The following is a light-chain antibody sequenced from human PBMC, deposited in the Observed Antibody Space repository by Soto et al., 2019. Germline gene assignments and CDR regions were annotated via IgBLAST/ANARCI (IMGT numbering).Light chain of an antibody. CDR2: ATD. J-gene: IGLJ2*01. CDR1: SSNVGRSD. V-gene: IGLV1-44*01. Sequence: QSVLTQTPSASGTPGQRVTVSCSGSSSNVGRSDVNWYQQFPGTAPKLLIFATDQRPSGVPDRFSGSKSGTSASLAISGLQSDDEAEYYCAACDDSLKVELFGGGTKLTVL. CDR3: AACDDSLKVEL.